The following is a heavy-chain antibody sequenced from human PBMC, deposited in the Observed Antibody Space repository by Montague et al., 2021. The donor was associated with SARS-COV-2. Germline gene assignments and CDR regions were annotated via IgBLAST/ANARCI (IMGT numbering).Heavy chain of an antibody. D-gene: IGHD2-21*01. CDR1: DGSINNYY. Sequence: SETLSLICTVSDGSINNYYWSWIRQPPGKGLEWIGDIYYSGSTNYNPSLKSRVTISVDTSKNQFSLKLSSVTAADTAVYHCARGGGHSAGYYYYGMDVWGQGTTVTVSS. CDR2: IYYSGST. J-gene: IGHJ6*02. V-gene: IGHV4-59*01. CDR3: ARGGGHSAGYYYYGMDV.